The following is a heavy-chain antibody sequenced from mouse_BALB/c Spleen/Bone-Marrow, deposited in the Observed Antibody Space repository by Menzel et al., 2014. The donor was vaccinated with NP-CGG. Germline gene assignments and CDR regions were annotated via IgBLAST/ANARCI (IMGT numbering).Heavy chain of an antibody. CDR3: ARRDYRYDVGTFDY. CDR1: GYAFTNFW. V-gene: IGHV1-54*01. CDR2: INPGSGIT. J-gene: IGHJ2*01. D-gene: IGHD2-14*01. Sequence: QAQLQQSGAELVRPGTSVKVSCKASGYAFTNFWIEWVQERPGQGLVWIGAINPGSGITNYNVRFKGKATLTADKSSSTAYMQLSSLTSDDSAEYFSARRDYRYDVGTFDYGGQGTTLTVSS.